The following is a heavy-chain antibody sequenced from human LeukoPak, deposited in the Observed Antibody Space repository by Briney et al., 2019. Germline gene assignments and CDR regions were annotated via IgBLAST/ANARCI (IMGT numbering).Heavy chain of an antibody. CDR1: GGSISSSSDY. D-gene: IGHD3-22*01. CDR3: ARRGPYDSSGYPSSDY. Sequence: TPSETLSLTCTVSGGSISSSSDYWGWIRQPPGKGLEWIGSIYYSGSSYYNPSLKTRVTISIDTSKSQFSLKLNSVTAADTAVYYCARRGPYDSSGYPSSDYWGQGTLVTVSS. CDR2: IYYSGSS. J-gene: IGHJ4*02. V-gene: IGHV4-39*01.